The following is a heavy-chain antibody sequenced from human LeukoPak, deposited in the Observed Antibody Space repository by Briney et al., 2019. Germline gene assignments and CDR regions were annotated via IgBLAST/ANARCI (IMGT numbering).Heavy chain of an antibody. D-gene: IGHD4-17*01. V-gene: IGHV3-21*01. CDR1: GFTFSSYS. CDR2: ISSSSSYI. J-gene: IGHJ4*02. CDR3: ARGAGPYGDYRDY. Sequence: TGGSLRLSCAASGFTFSSYSMNWVRQTPGKGLEWVSSISSSSSYIYYADSVKGRFTISRDNAKDSLYLQMNSLRAEDTAVYYCARGAGPYGDYRDYWGQGTLVTVSS.